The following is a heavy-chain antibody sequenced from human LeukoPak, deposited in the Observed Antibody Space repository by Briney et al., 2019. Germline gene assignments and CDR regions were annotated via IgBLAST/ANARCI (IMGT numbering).Heavy chain of an antibody. V-gene: IGHV3-21*04. CDR3: ARDGSDYYDSSGYYY. J-gene: IGHJ4*02. CDR2: ISSSSSYI. Sequence: PGGSLRLSCAASGFTFSSYSMNWVRQAPGKGREWVSSISSSSSYIYYADSVKGRFTISRDNAKNSLYLQMNSLRAEDTAVYYCARDGSDYYDSSGYYYWGQGTLVTVSS. CDR1: GFTFSSYS. D-gene: IGHD3-22*01.